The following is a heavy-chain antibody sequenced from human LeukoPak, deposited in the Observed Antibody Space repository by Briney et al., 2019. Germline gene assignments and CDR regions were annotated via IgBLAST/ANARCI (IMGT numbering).Heavy chain of an antibody. J-gene: IGHJ4*02. CDR2: ISSSGSTI. V-gene: IGHV3-48*03. Sequence: PGGSLRLSCAASGFTFSSYEMNWVRQAPGKGLECVSYISSSGSTIYYADSVKGRFTISRDNAKNSLYLQMNSLRAEDTAVYYCAKFLPTHIVVANYYFDYWGQGTLVTVSS. D-gene: IGHD2-21*01. CDR3: AKFLPTHIVVANYYFDY. CDR1: GFTFSSYE.